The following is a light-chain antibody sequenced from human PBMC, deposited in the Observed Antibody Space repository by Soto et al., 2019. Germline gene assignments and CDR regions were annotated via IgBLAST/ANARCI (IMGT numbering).Light chain of an antibody. Sequence: SALNQPASVSGSPGQSITISCTGTGSDVGGYDYVSWYQQFPGKAPKLMIYEVSNRPSGVSNRFSGSKSGNTASLTISGLQAEDEADYYCSSYSSSSTPSYVLGTGTKVHVL. CDR3: SSYSSSSTPSYV. CDR1: GSDVGGYDY. CDR2: EVS. J-gene: IGLJ1*01. V-gene: IGLV2-14*01.